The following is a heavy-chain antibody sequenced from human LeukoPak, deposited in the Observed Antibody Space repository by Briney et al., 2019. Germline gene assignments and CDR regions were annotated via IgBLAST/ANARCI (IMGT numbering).Heavy chain of an antibody. Sequence: PGGSLRLSCAASGFTFDDYGMSWVRQAPGKGLEWVSGINWNGGSTGYADSVEGRFTISRDNAKNSLYLQMNSLRAEDTALYYCARDDVGSSWYAVDYWGQGTLVTVSS. V-gene: IGHV3-20*04. J-gene: IGHJ4*02. CDR3: ARDDVGSSWYAVDY. D-gene: IGHD6-13*01. CDR1: GFTFDDYG. CDR2: INWNGGST.